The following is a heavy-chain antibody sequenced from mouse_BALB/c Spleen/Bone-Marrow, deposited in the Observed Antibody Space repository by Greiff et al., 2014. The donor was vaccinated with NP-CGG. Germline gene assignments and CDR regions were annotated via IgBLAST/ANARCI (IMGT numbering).Heavy chain of an antibody. J-gene: IGHJ2*01. CDR3: ARGWLLRHYFDY. D-gene: IGHD2-3*01. V-gene: IGHV1-18*01. CDR2: INPNNGGT. CDR1: GYTFTEYT. Sequence: VQLKESGPELVKPGASVKISCKTSGYTFTEYTMHWVKQSHVKSLEWIGGINPNNGGTSYNQKFKGKATWTVGKSSSTAYMELRSLTSEDSAVYYCARGWLLRHYFDYWGQGTTLTVSS.